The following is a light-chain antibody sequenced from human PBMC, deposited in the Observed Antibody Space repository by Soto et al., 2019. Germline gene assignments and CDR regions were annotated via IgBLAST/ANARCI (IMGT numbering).Light chain of an antibody. J-gene: IGKJ2*01. CDR1: QSISGR. Sequence: DIHLTQSPSTLSAFVGDRVTISCRARQSISGRLAWYQQKAGRAPNLLIYDASTLETGVTLRFSGSGSGTEFTLTISGLQPDDFATYYCQQYHSYPYTFGQGTKLEIK. V-gene: IGKV1-5*01. CDR3: QQYHSYPYT. CDR2: DAS.